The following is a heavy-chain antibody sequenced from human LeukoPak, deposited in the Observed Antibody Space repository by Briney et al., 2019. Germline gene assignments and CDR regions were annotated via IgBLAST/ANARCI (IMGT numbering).Heavy chain of an antibody. Sequence: SETLSLTCTVSGGSISSYYWGWIRQPAGKGLEWIGRIYTSGSTNYNPSLKSRVTMSVDTSKNQFSLKLSSVTAADTAVYYCARAAVRYGSGSYRGAFDIWGQGTMVTVSS. CDR1: GGSISSYY. CDR3: ARAAVRYGSGSYRGAFDI. J-gene: IGHJ3*02. V-gene: IGHV4-4*07. D-gene: IGHD3-10*01. CDR2: IYTSGST.